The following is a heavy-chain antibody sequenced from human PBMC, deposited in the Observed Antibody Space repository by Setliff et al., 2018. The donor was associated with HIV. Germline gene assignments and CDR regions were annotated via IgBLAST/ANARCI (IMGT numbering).Heavy chain of an antibody. CDR2: INEDGSEK. V-gene: IGHV3-7*03. J-gene: IGHJ4*02. CDR3: ALLWPFDY. CDR1: GFTFSSYC. D-gene: IGHD3-10*01. Sequence: GGSLRLSCAASGFTFSSYCMHWVRKAPGKGLEWVANINEDGSEKYYMDSVKGRFTISRDNAENSLFLQMNSLRAEDTAIYYCALLWPFDYWGQGALVTVSS.